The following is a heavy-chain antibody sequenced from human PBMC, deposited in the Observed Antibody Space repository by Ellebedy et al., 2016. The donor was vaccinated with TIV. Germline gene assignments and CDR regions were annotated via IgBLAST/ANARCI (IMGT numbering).Heavy chain of an antibody. CDR1: GFAFSTYW. CDR2: LKQEGTEK. D-gene: IGHD6-19*01. Sequence: PGGSLRLSCAASGFAFSTYWMSWVRQAPGKGLEWVATLKQEGTEKNYVDSVKGRFTISRDNAKNSVYLQLNSLRAEDTAVYYCARGRGWYPYFDYWGQGTLVTVSS. CDR3: ARGRGWYPYFDY. J-gene: IGHJ4*02. V-gene: IGHV3-7*01.